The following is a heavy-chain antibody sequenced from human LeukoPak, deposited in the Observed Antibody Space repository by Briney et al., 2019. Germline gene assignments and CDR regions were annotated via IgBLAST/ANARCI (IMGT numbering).Heavy chain of an antibody. CDR3: ARARILTGYHQYYMDV. V-gene: IGHV3-23*01. CDR2: ISGSGVST. CDR1: GFTFSNYG. Sequence: GGSLRLSCAVFGFTFSNYGMSWVRQAPGKGLEWVSGISGSGVSTYYADSVKGRFTISRDNSNNRLYLQMNSLRAEDTALYYCARARILTGYHQYYMDVWGKGTTVTISS. J-gene: IGHJ6*03. D-gene: IGHD3-9*01.